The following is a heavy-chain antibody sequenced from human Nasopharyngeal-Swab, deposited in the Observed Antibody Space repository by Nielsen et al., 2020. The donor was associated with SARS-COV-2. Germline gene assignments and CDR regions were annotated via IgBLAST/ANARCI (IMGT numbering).Heavy chain of an antibody. CDR1: GFTFSRYW. D-gene: IGHD1-14*01. Sequence: GGSLRLSCAASGFTFSRYWMHWVRLPPGKGLEWVSQIDVDGRRTTYADSVKGRFTISRDNAKNTLYLQMNSLRAEDTAVYYRVRGGLGTGLENWGQGTLVTVSS. CDR2: IDVDGRRT. CDR3: VRGGLGTGLEN. V-gene: IGHV3-74*01. J-gene: IGHJ4*02.